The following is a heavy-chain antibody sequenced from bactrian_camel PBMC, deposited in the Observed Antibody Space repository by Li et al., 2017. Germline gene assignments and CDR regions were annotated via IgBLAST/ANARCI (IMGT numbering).Heavy chain of an antibody. CDR1: GFTYSIHC. V-gene: IGHV3S31*01. J-gene: IGHJ6*01. D-gene: IGHD5*01. Sequence: DVQLVESGGGSVQAGGSLRLSCEASGFTYSIHCMAWFRRAPGREREGVAALYLRVGSTYYSDSVKGRFAITHDNPSNSLYLQMNDLKPEDTAMYYCAAAQTRCQYGLAADSAYWGQGTQVTVS. CDR2: LYLRVGST. CDR3: AAAQTRCQYGLAADSAY.